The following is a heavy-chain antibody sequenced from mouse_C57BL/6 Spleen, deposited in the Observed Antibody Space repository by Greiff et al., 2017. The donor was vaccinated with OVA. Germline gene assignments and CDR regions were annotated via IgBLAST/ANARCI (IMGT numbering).Heavy chain of an antibody. CDR1: GYSITSGYD. Sequence: EVQRVESGPGMVKPSQSLSLTCTVTGYSITSGYDWHWIRHFPGNKLEWMGYISYSGSTNYNPSLKSRISITHDTSKNHFFLKLNSVTTEDTATYYCAREGSSGSFDYWGQGTTLTVSS. J-gene: IGHJ2*01. D-gene: IGHD3-2*02. V-gene: IGHV3-1*01. CDR2: ISYSGST. CDR3: AREGSSGSFDY.